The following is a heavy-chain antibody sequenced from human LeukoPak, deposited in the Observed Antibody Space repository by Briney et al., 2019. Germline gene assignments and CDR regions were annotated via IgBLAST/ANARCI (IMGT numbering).Heavy chain of an antibody. CDR2: IYYSGST. J-gene: IGHJ4*02. Sequence: SETLSLTCTVSGGSISSSTYYWSWIRQPPGKGLEWIGYIYYSGSTNYNPSLKSRVTISVDTSRNQFSLKLSSVTAADTAVYYCAREKAWLVAADYWGQGTLVTVSS. CDR3: AREKAWLVAADY. V-gene: IGHV4-61*01. D-gene: IGHD2-2*01. CDR1: GGSISSSTYY.